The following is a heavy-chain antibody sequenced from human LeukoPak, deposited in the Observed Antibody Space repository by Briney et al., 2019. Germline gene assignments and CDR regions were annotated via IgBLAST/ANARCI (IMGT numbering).Heavy chain of an antibody. J-gene: IGHJ4*02. CDR2: INQDGGGK. Sequence: GGSLRLSCAASGFTFSNYWMTWVRQAPGRGLEWVANINQDGGGKYYVDSVKGRFTISRGNAKDSLYLQMNSLRVEDTAVYYCARADYGDLPLGGYWGQGTLVTVSS. CDR3: ARADYGDLPLGGY. CDR1: GFTFSNYW. D-gene: IGHD4-17*01. V-gene: IGHV3-7*03.